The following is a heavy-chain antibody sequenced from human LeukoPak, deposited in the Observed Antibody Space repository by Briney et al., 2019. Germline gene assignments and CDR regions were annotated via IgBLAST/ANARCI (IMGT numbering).Heavy chain of an antibody. V-gene: IGHV4-30-2*01. CDR3: ARDLTNWGTDY. CDR2: IYHSGST. CDR1: GGSISSGGYY. Sequence: SETLSLTCTVSGGSISSGGYYWSWIRQPPGKGLEWIGYIYHSGSTYYNPSLKSRVTISVDRSKNQFSLKLSSVTAADTAVYYCARDLTNWGTDYWGQGTLVTVSS. J-gene: IGHJ4*02. D-gene: IGHD7-27*01.